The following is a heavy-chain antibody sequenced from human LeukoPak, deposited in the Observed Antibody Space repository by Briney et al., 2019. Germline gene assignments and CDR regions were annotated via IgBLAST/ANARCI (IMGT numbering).Heavy chain of an antibody. V-gene: IGHV1-24*01. J-gene: IGHJ4*02. CDR1: GYALTELS. CDR2: FDPEDGET. D-gene: IGHD6-19*01. Sequence: ASVKVSCKVSGYALTELSMHWVRQAPGKGLEWMGGFDPEDGETIYAQKFQGRVTITEDTSTDTAYMELSSLRSEDTAVYYCATTYSSGWYVGWGQGTLVTVSS. CDR3: ATTYSSGWYVG.